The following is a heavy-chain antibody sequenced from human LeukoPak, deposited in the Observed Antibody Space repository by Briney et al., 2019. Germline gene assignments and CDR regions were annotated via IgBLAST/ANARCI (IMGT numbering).Heavy chain of an antibody. D-gene: IGHD6-13*01. V-gene: IGHV1-69*13. CDR3: ARAEQAAAVPYYYYMDV. J-gene: IGHJ6*03. Sequence: GASVKVSCKASGYTFTGYYMHWVRQAPGQGLEWMGGIIPIFGTANYAQKFQGRVTITADESTSTAHMELSSLRSEDTAVYYCARAEQAAAVPYYYYMDVWGKGTTVTISS. CDR1: GYTFTGYY. CDR2: IIPIFGTA.